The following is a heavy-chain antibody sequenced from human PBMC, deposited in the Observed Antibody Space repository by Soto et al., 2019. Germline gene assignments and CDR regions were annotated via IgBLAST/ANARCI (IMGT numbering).Heavy chain of an antibody. V-gene: IGHV3-30*18. CDR2: ISYDGSNK. D-gene: IGHD2-21*01. Sequence: GGSLRLSCAASGFTFSSYGMHWVRQAPGKGLEWVAVISYDGSNKYYADSVKGRFTISRDNSKNTLYLQMNSLRAEDTAVYYCAKDLGIKQAVIGLDYWGQGTLVTVSS. CDR3: AKDLGIKQAVIGLDY. CDR1: GFTFSSYG. J-gene: IGHJ4*02.